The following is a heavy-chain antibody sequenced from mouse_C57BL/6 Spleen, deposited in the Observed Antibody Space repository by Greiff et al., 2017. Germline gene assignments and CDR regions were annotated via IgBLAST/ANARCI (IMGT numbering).Heavy chain of an antibody. D-gene: IGHD1-3*01. CDR1: GYAFSSYW. V-gene: IGHV1-80*01. CDR3: ARGYKDSYAMDY. CDR2: IYPGDGDT. Sequence: VKLVESGAELVKPGASVKISCKASGYAFSSYWMNWVKQRPGKGLEWIGQIYPGDGDTNYNGKFKGKATRTADKSSSTAYMQRSSLTSEDSAVYFCARGYKDSYAMDYWGQGTSVTVSS. J-gene: IGHJ4*01.